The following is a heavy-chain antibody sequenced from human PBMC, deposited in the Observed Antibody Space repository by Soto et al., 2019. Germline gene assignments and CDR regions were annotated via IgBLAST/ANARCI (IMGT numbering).Heavy chain of an antibody. CDR2: INPNSGRT. Sequence: ASVKVSCKASGYTFTGYYMHWVRQAPGQGLEWMGWINPNSGRTNYAHKLQARVTMTRDTSISTAYMELSRRRSDDTAVYYCARVEPGIVLVVYAHYYYYGMDVWGQGTTVTVSS. CDR1: GYTFTGYY. V-gene: IGHV1-2*02. CDR3: ARVEPGIVLVVYAHYYYYGMDV. J-gene: IGHJ6*02. D-gene: IGHD2-8*01.